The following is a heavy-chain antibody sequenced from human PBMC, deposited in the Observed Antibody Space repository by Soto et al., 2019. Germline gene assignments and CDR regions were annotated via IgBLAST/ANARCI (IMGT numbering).Heavy chain of an antibody. Sequence: SQILSLTCAISGDSVSSNSVAWNWIRQSPSRGLEWLGRTYYRSKWYNDYAVSVKSRISINPDTSKNQFSLQLNSVTPEDTAVYYCAREHWLVGNYYYGMDVWGQGTTVTV. CDR2: TYYRSKWYN. CDR3: AREHWLVGNYYYGMDV. D-gene: IGHD6-19*01. J-gene: IGHJ6*02. V-gene: IGHV6-1*01. CDR1: GDSVSSNSVA.